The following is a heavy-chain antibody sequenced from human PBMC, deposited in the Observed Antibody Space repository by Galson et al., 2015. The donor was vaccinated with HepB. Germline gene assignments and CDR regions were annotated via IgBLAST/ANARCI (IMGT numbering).Heavy chain of an antibody. CDR1: GYTFTSYA. V-gene: IGHV7-4-1*02. CDR3: ARGESGSSGWAIYAFDI. J-gene: IGHJ3*02. CDR2: INTNTGNP. Sequence: SVKVSCKASGYTFTSYAMNWVRQAPGQGLEWMGWINTNTGNPTYAQGFTGRFVFSLDTSVSTAYLQISSLKAEDTAVYYCARGESGSSGWAIYAFDIWGQGTMVTVSS. D-gene: IGHD6-19*01.